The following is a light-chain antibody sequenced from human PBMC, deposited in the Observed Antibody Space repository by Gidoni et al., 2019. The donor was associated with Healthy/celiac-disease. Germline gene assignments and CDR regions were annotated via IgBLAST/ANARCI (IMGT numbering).Light chain of an antibody. CDR1: SLRSYY. J-gene: IGLJ3*02. CDR2: GKN. V-gene: IGLV3-19*01. Sequence: SSELTQDPAVSVALGQTVRITCQGDSLRSYYASWYQQKPGQAPVLVIYGKNNRPSGIPDLFSGSSSGNTASLTITGAQAEEEADYYCTSRDSSGNHWVFGGGTKLTVL. CDR3: TSRDSSGNHWV.